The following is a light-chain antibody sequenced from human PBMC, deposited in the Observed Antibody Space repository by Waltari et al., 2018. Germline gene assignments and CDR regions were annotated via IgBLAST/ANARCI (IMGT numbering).Light chain of an antibody. CDR1: KLGDKY. CDR3: QAWDSSTHVV. V-gene: IGLV3-1*01. J-gene: IGLJ2*01. Sequence: SYELTQPPSVSVSPGQTASITCSGDKLGDKYACWYQQKPGQSPVLVIYQDRKGPSGIPGRFSVSNSGNTATLTISGTQAMDEADYYCQAWDSSTHVVFGGGTKLTVL. CDR2: QDR.